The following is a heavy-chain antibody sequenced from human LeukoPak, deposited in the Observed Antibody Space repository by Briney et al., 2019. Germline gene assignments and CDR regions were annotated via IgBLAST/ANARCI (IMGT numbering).Heavy chain of an antibody. J-gene: IGHJ5*02. Sequence: GESLKISCEGSGYNFTTYWIGWVRQMPGKGLEWMGIIYPGDSDTRYSPSFQGHVTISADKPISTAYLQWSSLKASDTAIYYCARRGYSGYETAWFDPWGQGTLVTVSS. CDR3: ARRGYSGYETAWFDP. CDR2: IYPGDSDT. D-gene: IGHD5-12*01. V-gene: IGHV5-51*01. CDR1: GYNFTTYW.